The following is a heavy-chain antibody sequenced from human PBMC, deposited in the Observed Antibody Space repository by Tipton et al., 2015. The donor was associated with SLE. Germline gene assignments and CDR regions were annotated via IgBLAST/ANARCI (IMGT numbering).Heavy chain of an antibody. V-gene: IGHV1-46*01. CDR1: GYTFTSYY. J-gene: IGHJ4*02. D-gene: IGHD2/OR15-2a*01. CDR2: VNPGVGST. Sequence: QLVQSGAEVKKPGSSVKVSCKASGYTFTSYYIHWVRQAPGQGLEWMGTVNPGVGSTTYSQKFQGRFSMTRDTSTSTVYMELSSLTSEDTAVYYWARCGSAPCKLDYWGQGTLVTVSS. CDR3: ARCGSAPCKLDY.